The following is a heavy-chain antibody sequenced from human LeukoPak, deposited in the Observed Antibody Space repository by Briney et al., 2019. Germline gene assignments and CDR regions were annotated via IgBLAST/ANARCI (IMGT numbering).Heavy chain of an antibody. CDR3: AKPTAAGYYFDY. CDR1: GFTFSSYA. CDR2: ISSGGGST. Sequence: PGGSLRLSCAASGFTFSSYALSWVRQAPGKGLEWVSTISSGGGSTYYADSVKGRFAISRDNSKNTLFLQMNSLRAEDTAVYYCAKPTAAGYYFDYWGQGTLVTFSS. V-gene: IGHV3-23*01. J-gene: IGHJ4*02. D-gene: IGHD6-13*01.